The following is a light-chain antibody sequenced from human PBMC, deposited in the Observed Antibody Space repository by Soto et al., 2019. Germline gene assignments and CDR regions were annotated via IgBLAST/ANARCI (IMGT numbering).Light chain of an antibody. Sequence: SYELTQPPSVSEAPGQTATITCGGSNIGRKSVHWYQQQPGQAPVLVVYADSDRPSGIPERFSGAKSGNTATLTITGVEAGDEADYYCQVWDNTYNVVFGGGTKVTVL. CDR3: QVWDNTYNVV. V-gene: IGLV3-21*02. CDR1: NIGRKS. J-gene: IGLJ2*01. CDR2: ADS.